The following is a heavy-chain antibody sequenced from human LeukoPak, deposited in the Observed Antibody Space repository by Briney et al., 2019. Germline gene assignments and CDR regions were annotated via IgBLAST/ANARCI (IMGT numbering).Heavy chain of an antibody. CDR2: IHYSGST. Sequence: SETLSLTCTVSGASINSSGSYWSWVRQHPGKGLECIGYIHYSGSTNYNPSLKSRVTISVDTSKNQFSLKLSSVTAADTAVYYCAKAPHPYSSDFECWGQGTRVTVSS. V-gene: IGHV4-61*08. D-gene: IGHD6-19*01. J-gene: IGHJ4*02. CDR3: AKAPHPYSSDFEC. CDR1: GASINSSGSY.